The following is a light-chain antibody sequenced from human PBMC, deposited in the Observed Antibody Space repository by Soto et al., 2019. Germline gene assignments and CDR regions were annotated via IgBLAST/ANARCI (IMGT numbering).Light chain of an antibody. Sequence: ALTQPPSASGSPGQSVTISCTGTSSDVGAYNYVSWYQQHPGKVPKLMIYEVSKRPSGVPDRFSGSKSGNTASLTVSGLQAEDEADYYCSSYAGSNNFGVFGTGTKVTVL. CDR3: SSYAGSNNFGV. V-gene: IGLV2-8*01. CDR1: SSDVGAYNY. J-gene: IGLJ1*01. CDR2: EVS.